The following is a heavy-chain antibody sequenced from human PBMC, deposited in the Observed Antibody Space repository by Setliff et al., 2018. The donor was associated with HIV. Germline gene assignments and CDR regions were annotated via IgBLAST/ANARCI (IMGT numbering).Heavy chain of an antibody. CDR1: GFSLSTYS. V-gene: IGHV3-48*04. Sequence: PGGSLRLSCIASGFSLSTYSMNWVRQAPGKGLEWISYISSDSRTTYYADSVKGRFTISRDNAKNSLFLQLNSLRAEDAAVYYCVKDGDYRNGDYDAFDIWGQGTMVTVSS. CDR2: ISSDSRTT. J-gene: IGHJ3*02. CDR3: VKDGDYRNGDYDAFDI. D-gene: IGHD4-17*01.